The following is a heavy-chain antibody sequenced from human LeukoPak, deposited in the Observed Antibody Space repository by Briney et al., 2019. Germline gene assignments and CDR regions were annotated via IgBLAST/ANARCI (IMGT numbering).Heavy chain of an antibody. CDR2: ISYDGSNK. CDR1: GFTFSSYS. D-gene: IGHD5-24*01. V-gene: IGHV3-30*03. J-gene: IGHJ3*02. CDR3: ARDHKGGDGADAFDI. Sequence: GGSLRLSCTASGFTFSSYSMNWVRRAPGKGLEWVAVISYDGSNKYYADSVKGRFTISRDNSKNTLYLQMNSLRAEDTAVYYCARDHKGGDGADAFDIWGHGTMVTVSS.